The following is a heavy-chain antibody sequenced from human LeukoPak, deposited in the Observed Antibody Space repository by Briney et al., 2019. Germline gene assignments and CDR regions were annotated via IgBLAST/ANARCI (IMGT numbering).Heavy chain of an antibody. CDR1: GNTLIELS. J-gene: IGHJ4*02. V-gene: IGHV1-24*01. CDR3: ATDHQWQLLGY. CDR2: VDPEDGKN. D-gene: IGHD1-26*01. Sequence: ASVKVSCKVSGNTLIELSMHWVRQAPGKGLEWMGGVDPEDGKNIYAQKFQGRVTMTEDISTDTAYMELSNLRSEDTAVYYCATDHQWQLLGYWGQGTLVTVSS.